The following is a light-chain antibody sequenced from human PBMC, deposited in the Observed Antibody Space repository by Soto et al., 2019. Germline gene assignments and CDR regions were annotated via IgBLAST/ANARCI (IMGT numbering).Light chain of an antibody. CDR3: SSYTSSSTVI. V-gene: IGLV2-14*01. Sequence: QSVLTQPASMSGSPGQSITISCTGTSSDIGGYNYISWYQQLPGKAPKFIIYDVRNRPSGVSNRFAGSRSGNTASLTISGLQDEDEADYYCSSYTSSSTVIFGGGTKLTVL. J-gene: IGLJ2*01. CDR2: DVR. CDR1: SSDIGGYNY.